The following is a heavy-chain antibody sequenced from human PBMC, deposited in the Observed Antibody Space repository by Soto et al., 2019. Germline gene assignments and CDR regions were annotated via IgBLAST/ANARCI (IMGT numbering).Heavy chain of an antibody. CDR2: ISAYNTNT. J-gene: IGHJ4*02. Sequence: QVQLVQSGAEVKKPGASVKVSCKTSGYTFTSYHISWVRQAPGQGLEWMGWISAYNTNTNYAQKFQGRVTMTTDTLTSTANMELRSLRSDDTAVYYCARDTPPTDYWGQGTLVTVSS. CDR1: GYTFTSYH. V-gene: IGHV1-18*01. CDR3: ARDTPPTDY.